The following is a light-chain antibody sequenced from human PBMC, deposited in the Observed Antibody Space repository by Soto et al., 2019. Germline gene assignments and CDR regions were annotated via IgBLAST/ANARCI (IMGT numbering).Light chain of an antibody. V-gene: IGLV1-40*01. CDR2: GNS. CDR1: SSNIGAGYD. J-gene: IGLJ2*01. Sequence: QLVLTQPPSVSGAPGQRVTISCTGSSSNIGAGYDVYWYQQLPGRAPKLLIYGNSKGPSGVPDRFSDSKSGTSASLAITGLQAEDEADYYCQSYDNSLSGSRIFGGGTKVTVL. CDR3: QSYDNSLSGSRI.